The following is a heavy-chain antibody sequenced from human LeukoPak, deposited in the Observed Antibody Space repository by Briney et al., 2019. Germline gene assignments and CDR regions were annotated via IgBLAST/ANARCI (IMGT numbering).Heavy chain of an antibody. CDR2: IYASGST. CDR1: GGSISSYY. V-gene: IGHV4-4*07. Sequence: PSETLSLTCTVSGGSISSYYWSWIRQPAGKGLEWIGRIYASGSTNYDPSLKSRVTMSVDTSKNQFSLKLSSVTAADTAVYYCASQAMTTYYDYVWGQGTLVTVSS. J-gene: IGHJ4*02. CDR3: ASQAMTTYYDYV. D-gene: IGHD3-16*01.